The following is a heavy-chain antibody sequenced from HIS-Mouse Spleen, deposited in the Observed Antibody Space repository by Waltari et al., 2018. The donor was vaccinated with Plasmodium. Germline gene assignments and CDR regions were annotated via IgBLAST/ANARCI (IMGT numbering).Heavy chain of an antibody. CDR3: ARGPTYSSSYYFDY. V-gene: IGHV3-13*01. J-gene: IGHJ4*02. D-gene: IGHD6-6*01. CDR2: IGTAGDT. Sequence: EVQLVESGGGLVQPGGSLRLSCAASGFTFSSWDMHWVRQATGKGLEWVSAIGTAGDTYYPGSVKGRFTISRENAKNSLYLQMNSLRAGDTAVYYCARGPTYSSSYYFDYWGQGTLVTVSS. CDR1: GFTFSSWD.